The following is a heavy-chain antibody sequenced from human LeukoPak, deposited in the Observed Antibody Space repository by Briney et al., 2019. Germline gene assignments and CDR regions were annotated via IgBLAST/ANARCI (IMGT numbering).Heavy chain of an antibody. V-gene: IGHV3-48*01. J-gene: IGHJ4*02. Sequence: GGSLRLSCAASGFSFSRYSMKWVRQAPGKGLEWVSYISDSSAMYYADSVRGRFTISRDNAKNSLFLQMSSLRVEDTGVYYCARDGGYSGYDADCWGPGTLVTVSS. CDR1: GFSFSRYS. CDR2: ISDSSAM. D-gene: IGHD5-12*01. CDR3: ARDGGYSGYDADC.